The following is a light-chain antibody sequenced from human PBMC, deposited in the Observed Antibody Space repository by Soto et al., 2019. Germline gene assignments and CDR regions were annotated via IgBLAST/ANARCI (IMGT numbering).Light chain of an antibody. CDR1: QTIHSW. Sequence: IHGTHSPSTLSASVLYRVTITFRASQTIHSWLAWYHQKPGKAPSLLIYKASTLESGVPSRFSGSGSGTEFTLTISSLHPDDFATYYCQQYNIYSTFGQGTKVDIK. CDR2: KAS. V-gene: IGKV1-5*03. J-gene: IGKJ1*01. CDR3: QQYNIYST.